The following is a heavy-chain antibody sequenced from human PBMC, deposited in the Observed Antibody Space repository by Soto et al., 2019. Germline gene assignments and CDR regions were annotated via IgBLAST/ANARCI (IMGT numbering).Heavy chain of an antibody. J-gene: IGHJ4*02. Sequence: LRLSCAASEFTFKSYGMHWVRQAPGKGLAWVALISFDGNRKHYADSVRGRFTISRDNSKNTLYLQMNSLRTDDTAIYYCAKDSYRGDVVLTPAPYGNDYWGRGTLVTVSS. CDR2: ISFDGNRK. CDR3: AKDSYRGDVVLTPAPYGNDY. CDR1: EFTFKSYG. D-gene: IGHD3-16*02. V-gene: IGHV3-30*18.